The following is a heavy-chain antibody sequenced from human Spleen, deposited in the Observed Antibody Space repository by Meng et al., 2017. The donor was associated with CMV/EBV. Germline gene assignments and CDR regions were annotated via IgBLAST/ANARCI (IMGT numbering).Heavy chain of an antibody. CDR1: GFTFSSYA. CDR2: ISGSGGST. CDR3: AKDLRYSYGYIDY. D-gene: IGHD5-18*01. V-gene: IGHV3-23*01. Sequence: GGSLRLSCAASGFTFSSYAMSWVRQAPGKGLEWVSVISGSGGSTDYADSVKGRLTISRDSSKNTLYLQMNTLRAEDTAVYYCAKDLRYSYGYIDYWGQGTLVTVSS. J-gene: IGHJ4*02.